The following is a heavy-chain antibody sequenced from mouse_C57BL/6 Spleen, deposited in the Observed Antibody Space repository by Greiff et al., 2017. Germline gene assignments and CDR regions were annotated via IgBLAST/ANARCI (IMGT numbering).Heavy chain of an antibody. D-gene: IGHD2-4*01. V-gene: IGHV10-1*01. CDR3: VRNDYDEGDYYAMDY. CDR1: GFSFNTYA. J-gene: IGHJ4*01. CDR2: IRSKSNNYAT. Sequence: DVHLVESGGGLVQPKGSLKLSCAASGFSFNTYAMNWVRQAPGKGLEWVARIRSKSNNYATYYADSVKDRFTISRDDSESMLYLQMNNLKTEDTAMYYCVRNDYDEGDYYAMDYWGQGTSVTVSS.